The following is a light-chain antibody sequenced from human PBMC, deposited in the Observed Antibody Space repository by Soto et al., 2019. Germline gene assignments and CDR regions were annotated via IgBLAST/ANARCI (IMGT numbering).Light chain of an antibody. CDR1: SSEDGGYNY. J-gene: IGLJ1*01. Sequence: QSALNQPASVSGSPGQSITISRPGTSSEDGGYNYVSWCQQHPGKAPKLMIYDVSNRPSGVSNRFSGSKSGNTASLTIFGFQAEDEADYYCSSYTSSSTYVFGTGTKVTVL. V-gene: IGLV2-14*01. CDR3: SSYTSSSTYV. CDR2: DVS.